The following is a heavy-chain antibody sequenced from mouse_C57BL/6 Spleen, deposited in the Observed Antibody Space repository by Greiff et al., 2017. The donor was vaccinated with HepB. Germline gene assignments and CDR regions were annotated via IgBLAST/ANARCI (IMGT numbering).Heavy chain of an antibody. J-gene: IGHJ1*01. CDR1: GYTFTSYW. CDR3: ARSNYYGSSGFDV. Sequence: QVQLQQPGAELVRPGSSVKLSCKASGYTFTSYWMHWVKQRPIQGLEWIGNIDPSDSETHYNQKFKDKATLTVDKSSSTAYMQLSSLTSEDSAVEYCARSNYYGSSGFDVWGAGTTVTVSS. V-gene: IGHV1-52*01. D-gene: IGHD1-1*01. CDR2: IDPSDSET.